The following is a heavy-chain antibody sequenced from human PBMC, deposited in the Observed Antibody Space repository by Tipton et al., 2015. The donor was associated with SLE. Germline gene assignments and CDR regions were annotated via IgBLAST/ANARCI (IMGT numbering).Heavy chain of an antibody. CDR3: ASVAGHDAFDI. Sequence: GSLRLSCAASGFTFSSYWMSWVRQAPGKGLEWVSYISSSGSTIYYADSVKGRFTISRDNAKNSLYLQMNSLRAEDTAVYYCASVAGHDAFDIWGQGTMVTVSS. CDR1: GFTFSSYW. V-gene: IGHV3-48*04. CDR2: ISSSGSTI. J-gene: IGHJ3*02. D-gene: IGHD6-19*01.